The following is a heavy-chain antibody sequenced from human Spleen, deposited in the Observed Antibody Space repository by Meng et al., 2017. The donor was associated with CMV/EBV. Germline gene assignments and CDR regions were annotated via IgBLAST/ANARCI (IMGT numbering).Heavy chain of an antibody. V-gene: IGHV3-30*03. CDR2: ISYDGNYI. J-gene: IGHJ6*02. CDR3: ARVSVLGGTYDGDYYGMDV. D-gene: IGHD1-26*01. CDR1: GFTFSSYW. Sequence: GGSLRLSCAASGFTFSSYWMSWVRQAPGKGLEWVALISYDGNYIYYPDSGKGRLTISRDNSENTLYLQMNSLRPEDTAVYYCARVSVLGGTYDGDYYGMDVWGQGTMVTVSS.